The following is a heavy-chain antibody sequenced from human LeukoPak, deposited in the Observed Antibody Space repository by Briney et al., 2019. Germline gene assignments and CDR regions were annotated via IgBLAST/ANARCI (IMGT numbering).Heavy chain of an antibody. J-gene: IGHJ4*02. D-gene: IGHD2-21*02. V-gene: IGHV3-66*01. Sequence: GGSLRLSCAASGFTVSSNYMSWVRQAPGKGLEWVSVIYSGGSTYYADSVKGRFTISRDNSKNTLYLQMNSLRAEDTAVYYCARASGYCGGDCYSGTASPYDFDYWGGEPWSPSPQ. CDR2: IYSGGST. CDR1: GFTVSSNY. CDR3: ARASGYCGGDCYSGTASPYDFDY.